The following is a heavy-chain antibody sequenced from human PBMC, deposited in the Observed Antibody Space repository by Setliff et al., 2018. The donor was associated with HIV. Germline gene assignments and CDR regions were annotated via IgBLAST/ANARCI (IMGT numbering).Heavy chain of an antibody. CDR2: IYHSGST. CDR1: GGSISSSNW. CDR3: ARAYDYSNYFHYYMDV. Sequence: SETLSLTCAVSGGSISSSNWWSWVRQPPGKGLEWIGEIYHSGSTNYNPSLKSRVTITVDESKNQFSLKLTSLTAADTAVYYCARAYDYSNYFHYYMDVWGKGTAVTVSS. J-gene: IGHJ6*03. V-gene: IGHV4-4*02. D-gene: IGHD4-4*01.